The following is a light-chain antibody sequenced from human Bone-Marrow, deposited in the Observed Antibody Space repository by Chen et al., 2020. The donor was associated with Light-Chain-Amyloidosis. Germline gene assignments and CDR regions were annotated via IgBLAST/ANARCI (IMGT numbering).Light chain of an antibody. J-gene: IGKJ1*01. V-gene: IGKV1-5*01. Sequence: IQMTQAPSALPASVGDKITITCRASETITNWVAWYQQKPGKAPKLLIYDASTLHSGVPSRFSASGSGTEFTLTITSLQPDDFATYYCQQYNSYLATFGQGTKV. CDR3: QQYNSYLAT. CDR2: DAS. CDR1: ETITNW.